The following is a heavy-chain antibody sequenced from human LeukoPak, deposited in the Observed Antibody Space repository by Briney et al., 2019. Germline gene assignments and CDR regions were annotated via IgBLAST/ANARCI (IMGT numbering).Heavy chain of an antibody. Sequence: GGSLRLSCAASGFTFSSYSMNWVRQAPGKGLEWVSSISSSSSYIYYADSVKGRFTISRDNAKNSLYLQMNSLRAEDTAVYYCARGHSSGWTYYYYYMDVWGKGTTVTISS. CDR2: ISSSSSYI. V-gene: IGHV3-21*01. J-gene: IGHJ6*03. D-gene: IGHD6-19*01. CDR3: ARGHSSGWTYYYYYMDV. CDR1: GFTFSSYS.